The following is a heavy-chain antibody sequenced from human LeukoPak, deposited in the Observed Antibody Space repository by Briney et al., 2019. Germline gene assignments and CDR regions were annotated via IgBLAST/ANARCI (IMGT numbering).Heavy chain of an antibody. J-gene: IGHJ4*02. D-gene: IGHD2-8*01. CDR2: INPKSGDT. CDR1: GYTFTGYY. V-gene: IGHV1-2*02. Sequence: ASVKVSCKASGYTFTGYYMHWVRQAPGQGLEWMGWINPKSGDTKYAQQFQGRVTMTGDTSISTAYLELSSLTSDDTAVYYCARVFFSTNWYLFDHWGQGTLVTVS. CDR3: ARVFFSTNWYLFDH.